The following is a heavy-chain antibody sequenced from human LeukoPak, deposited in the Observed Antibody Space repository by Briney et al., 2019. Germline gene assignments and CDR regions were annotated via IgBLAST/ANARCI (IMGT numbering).Heavy chain of an antibody. J-gene: IGHJ3*02. V-gene: IGHV3-48*04. D-gene: IGHD3-10*01. Sequence: PGGSLRLSCAASGFTFSSYSMNWVRQAPGKGLEWVSYISSSSSTIYYADSVKGRFTISRDNAKNSLYLQMNSLRAEDTAVYYCARDQLLWFGESADAFDIWGQGTMVTVSS. CDR2: ISSSSSTI. CDR3: ARDQLLWFGESADAFDI. CDR1: GFTFSSYS.